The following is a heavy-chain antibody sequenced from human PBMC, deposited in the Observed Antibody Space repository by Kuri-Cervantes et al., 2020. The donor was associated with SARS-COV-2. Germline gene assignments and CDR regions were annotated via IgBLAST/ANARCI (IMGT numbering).Heavy chain of an antibody. D-gene: IGHD3-3*01. CDR2: ISYASSHL. J-gene: IGHJ6*03. Sequence: GESLKISCAASGFKFSDFAMHWVRQAPGKGLEWVAIISYASSHLYADSVKGRFTISRDNTKKSLSLQMNSLRAEDTAVYYCARVTYDFLMDVWGTGTTVTVSS. V-gene: IGHV3-30*03. CDR1: GFKFSDFA. CDR3: ARVTYDFLMDV.